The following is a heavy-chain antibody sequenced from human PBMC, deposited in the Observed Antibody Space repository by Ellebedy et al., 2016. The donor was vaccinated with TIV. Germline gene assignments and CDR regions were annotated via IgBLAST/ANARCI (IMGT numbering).Heavy chain of an antibody. D-gene: IGHD2-21*02. CDR3: ARDGDENCGGDCYYYYYGMDV. Sequence: GESLKISCAASGFTFSSYDMSWVRQAPGKGLEWVSGISGSGGSTYYADSVKGRFTISRDNSKNTLYLQMNSLRAEDTAVYYCARDGDENCGGDCYYYYYGMDVWGQGTTVTVSS. J-gene: IGHJ6*02. CDR2: ISGSGGST. CDR1: GFTFSSYD. V-gene: IGHV3-23*01.